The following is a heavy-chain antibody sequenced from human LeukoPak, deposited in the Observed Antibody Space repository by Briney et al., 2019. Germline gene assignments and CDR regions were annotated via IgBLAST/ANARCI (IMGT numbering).Heavy chain of an antibody. CDR3: ARGVGGSGSFWDY. D-gene: IGHD3-10*01. CDR1: GYTFTGYY. Sequence: ASVKVSCKASGYTFTGYYMHWVRQAPGQGLEWMGWINPNSGGTNYAQKFQGRVTMTRDTSISTAYMELSRLRSDDTAVYYCARGVGGSGSFWDYWGQGTLVTVSS. CDR2: INPNSGGT. V-gene: IGHV1-2*02. J-gene: IGHJ4*02.